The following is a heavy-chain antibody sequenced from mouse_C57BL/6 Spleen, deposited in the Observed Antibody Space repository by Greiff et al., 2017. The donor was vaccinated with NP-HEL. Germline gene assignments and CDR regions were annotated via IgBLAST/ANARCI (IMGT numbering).Heavy chain of an antibody. CDR1: GYTFTSYG. D-gene: IGHD4-1*01. CDR2: IYPRSGNT. J-gene: IGHJ2*01. CDR3: AELGLGDY. Sequence: QVQLQQSGAGLARPGASVKLSCKASGYTFTSYGISWVKQRTGQGLEWIGEIYPRSGNTYYNEKFKGKATLTADKSSSTAYMELRSLTSEDSAVYFCAELGLGDYWGQGTTLTVSS. V-gene: IGHV1-81*01.